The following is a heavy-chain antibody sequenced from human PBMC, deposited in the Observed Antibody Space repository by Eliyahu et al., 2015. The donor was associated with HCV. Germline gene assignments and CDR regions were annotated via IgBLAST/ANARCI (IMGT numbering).Heavy chain of an antibody. CDR3: ATHQGQWRFYGMDV. CDR1: GYTFTSHW. J-gene: IGHJ6*02. D-gene: IGHD6-19*01. V-gene: IGHV5-51*01. Sequence: EVQLVQSGAEVKKPGESLKISCKGSGYTFTSHWIGWVRQMPGKGLEWVGIIYPGDSDSRYSPSFQGQVTILVDKSISTAYLQWSSLKASDTAVYYCATHQGQWRFYGMDVWGQGTTVTVSS. CDR2: IYPGDSDS.